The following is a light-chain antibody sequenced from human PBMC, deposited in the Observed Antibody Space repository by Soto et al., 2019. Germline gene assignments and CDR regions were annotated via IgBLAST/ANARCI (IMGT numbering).Light chain of an antibody. CDR3: QQRSDWPWT. CDR1: QSVTSSY. J-gene: IGKJ1*01. Sequence: EIVLTHSPGTLSLSPGERATLSFSASQSVTSSYLAWYQQMPGRAPRRLIYAASTRATGIPDRFSGSGSGTDFTLTITSLEPEDFAVYYCQQRSDWPWTFGQGTKVDIK. CDR2: AAS. V-gene: IGKV3D-20*02.